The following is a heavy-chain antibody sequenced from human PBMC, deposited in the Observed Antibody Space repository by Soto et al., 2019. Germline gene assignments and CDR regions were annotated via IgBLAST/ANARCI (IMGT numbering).Heavy chain of an antibody. CDR2: ISAYNGNT. CDR3: ARDLGYCSGGSCYSGY. D-gene: IGHD2-15*01. V-gene: IGHV1-18*01. J-gene: IGHJ4*02. Sequence: ASVKVSCKASGYTFTSYGISWVRQAPGQGLEWMGWISAYNGNTNYAQKFQGRVTLTTDTSTSTAYMELRSLRSDDTALYYCARDLGYCSGGSCYSGYWGQGTLVTVSS. CDR1: GYTFTSYG.